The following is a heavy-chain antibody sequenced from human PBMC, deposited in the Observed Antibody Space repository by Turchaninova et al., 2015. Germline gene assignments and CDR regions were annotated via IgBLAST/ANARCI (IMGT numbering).Heavy chain of an antibody. J-gene: IGHJ4*02. CDR3: ARDLHDSSGYYYSY. V-gene: IGHV3-11*04. Sequence: QVQLVESGGDLVKPGGSLRLSCAASGFTFSDNYMNWISRAPGKGLGWVSYISSGGSTLYSADSVKCRFTFSRYNAKNSLYLQMNSLRAEDTAVYYCARDLHDSSGYYYSYWGQGTLVTVSS. CDR2: ISSGGSTL. D-gene: IGHD3-22*01. CDR1: GFTFSDNY.